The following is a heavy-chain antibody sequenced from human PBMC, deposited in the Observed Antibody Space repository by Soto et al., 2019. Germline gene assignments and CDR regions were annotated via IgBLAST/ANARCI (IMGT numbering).Heavy chain of an antibody. CDR3: ESESKIEKQMGN. J-gene: IGHJ4*02. CDR2: IYTSGST. Sequence: PSATXSLTCTFSGFSISSYYFIWIRQPAGKGLEWIGRIYTSGSTNYNPSLKSRVTMSVDTSKNQFSLKLSSVTAADTAVYYCESESKIEKQMGNWGQGTLVTVSS. V-gene: IGHV4-4*07. CDR1: GFSISSYY. D-gene: IGHD6-13*01.